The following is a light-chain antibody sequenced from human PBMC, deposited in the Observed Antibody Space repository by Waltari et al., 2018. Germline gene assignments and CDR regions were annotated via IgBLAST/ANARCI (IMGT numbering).Light chain of an antibody. V-gene: IGKV1-39*01. CDR2: AAS. CDR3: QQYNSYPLT. CDR1: QSISSY. J-gene: IGKJ4*01. Sequence: DIQMTQSPSSLSASVGDRVTITCRASQSISSYLNWYQQKPGKAPKLRIYAASSLQSGVPSRFSGSGSGTDFPLTISSLQPDDFATYYCQQYNSYPLTFGGGTKVDIK.